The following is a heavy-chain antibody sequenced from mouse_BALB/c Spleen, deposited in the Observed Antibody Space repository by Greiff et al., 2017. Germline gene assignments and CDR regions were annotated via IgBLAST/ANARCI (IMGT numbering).Heavy chain of an antibody. CDR3: ARGLGRNFDV. V-gene: IGHV3-6*02. CDR1: GYSITSGYY. Sequence: VQLQQSGPGLVKPSQSLSLTCSVTGYSITSGYYWNWIRQFPGNKLEWMGYISYDGSNNYNPSLKNRISITRDTSKNQFFLKLNSVTTEDTATYYCARGLGRNFDVWGAGTTVTVSS. J-gene: IGHJ1*01. D-gene: IGHD4-1*01. CDR2: ISYDGSN.